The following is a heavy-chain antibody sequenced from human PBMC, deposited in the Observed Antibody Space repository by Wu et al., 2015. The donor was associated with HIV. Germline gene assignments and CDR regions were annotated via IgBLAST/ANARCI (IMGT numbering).Heavy chain of an antibody. Sequence: QVQLVQSGAEVKKPGSSVRVSCETSGGTLTKFAVSWVRQAPGRGLEWMGWISAYNGDTDITQNFYGRITMTTDTSTSTAYMEVRSLRYDDTAVYYCARGKDGYGYYFDDWGQGTLVTVSS. CDR3: ARGKDGYGYYFDD. CDR2: ISAYNGDT. D-gene: IGHD5-24*01. CDR1: GGTLTKFA. J-gene: IGHJ4*02. V-gene: IGHV1-18*01.